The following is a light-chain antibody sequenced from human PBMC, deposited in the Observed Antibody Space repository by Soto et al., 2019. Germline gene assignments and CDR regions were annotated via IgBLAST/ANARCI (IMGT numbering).Light chain of an antibody. Sequence: VITQAPATVSVSPGERATLSCRASQTINNNVAWYQLKDGQVPRLLIYGASSLQSGVPSRFSGSGSGTDFTLTISSLQPEDFATYYCQQSYSTHTWTFGQGTKVDIK. V-gene: IGKV3-15*01. CDR2: GAS. CDR3: QQSYSTHTWT. CDR1: QTINNN. J-gene: IGKJ1*01.